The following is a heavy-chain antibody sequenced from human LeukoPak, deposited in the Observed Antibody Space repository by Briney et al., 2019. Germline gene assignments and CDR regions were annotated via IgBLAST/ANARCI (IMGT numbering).Heavy chain of an antibody. CDR1: GYSFTSHW. D-gene: IGHD2-2*01. J-gene: IGHJ4*02. Sequence: GESLKISCKGSGYSFTSHWIGWVRQMPGKGLEWMGIIYPGDFDTRYSPSFQGQVTMSADKSINTAYLQWSSLKASDTAMYYCARRQGCSSTSCPPDYWGQGTLVTVSS. V-gene: IGHV5-51*01. CDR2: IYPGDFDT. CDR3: ARRQGCSSTSCPPDY.